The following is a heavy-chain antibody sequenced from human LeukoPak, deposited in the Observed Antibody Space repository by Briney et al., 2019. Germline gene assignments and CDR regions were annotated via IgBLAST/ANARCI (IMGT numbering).Heavy chain of an antibody. CDR2: ITTYNGNA. V-gene: IGHV1-18*01. D-gene: IGHD2-15*01. J-gene: IGHJ5*02. Sequence: GASVKVSCKASGGTFSRYAITWVRQAPGQGLEWMGWITTYNGNAYYAQNFQGRVTMTADTSTSTAYMEVRSLRSDDTAVYYCARLSPPIASFCSGGTCYSGGFDPWGQGTLVTVSS. CDR1: GGTFSRYA. CDR3: ARLSPPIASFCSGGTCYSGGFDP.